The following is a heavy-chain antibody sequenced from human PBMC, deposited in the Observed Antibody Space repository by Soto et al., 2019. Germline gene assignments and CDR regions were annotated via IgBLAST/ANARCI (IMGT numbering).Heavy chain of an antibody. J-gene: IGHJ3*01. Sequence: GGSLRLSCAASGFIFSRYDMNWVRQAPGKGLEWLSYIRSSSSIKDYSDSVKGRFTISRDDAKYSLYLQVNSLRAEDTAVYYCARETMTYTDDAFDFWGQGTMVTVSS. CDR3: ARETMTYTDDAFDF. V-gene: IGHV3-48*03. D-gene: IGHD3-16*01. CDR1: GFIFSRYD. CDR2: IRSSSSIK.